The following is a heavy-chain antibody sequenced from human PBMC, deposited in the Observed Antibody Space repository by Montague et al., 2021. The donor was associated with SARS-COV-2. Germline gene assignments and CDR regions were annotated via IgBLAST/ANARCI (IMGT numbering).Heavy chain of an antibody. CDR3: ARPSMVSRNYYYYGIDV. D-gene: IGHD2-21*01. J-gene: IGHJ6*02. Sequence: SETLSLTCIVSGGSINSFYWSWIRQPPGKGLEWIGYIYHSGTTHYSPPPKSRVAISLDTSKNQFSLTLNSVTAADTAVYYCARPSMVSRNYYYYGIDVWGQGTTVTVSS. V-gene: IGHV4-59*01. CDR1: GGSINSFY. CDR2: IYHSGTT.